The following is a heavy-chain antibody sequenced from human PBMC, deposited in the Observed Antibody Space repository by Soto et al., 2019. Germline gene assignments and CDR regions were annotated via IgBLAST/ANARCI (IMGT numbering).Heavy chain of an antibody. CDR2: IYYSGST. CDR1: GGSISSSSYY. CDR3: AREYCGTDCYSIPWFDP. J-gene: IGHJ5*02. V-gene: IGHV4-39*02. D-gene: IGHD2-21*02. Sequence: PSETLSLTCTVSGGSISSSSYYWGWIRQPPGKGLEWIGSIYYSGSTYYNPSLKSRVTISVDTSKNQFSLKLSSVTAEDSAAYYCAREYCGTDCYSIPWFDPWGQGTLVTVSS.